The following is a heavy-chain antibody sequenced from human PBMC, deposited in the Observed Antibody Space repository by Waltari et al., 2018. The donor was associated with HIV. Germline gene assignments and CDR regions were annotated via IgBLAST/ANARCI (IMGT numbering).Heavy chain of an antibody. CDR1: VISCGSYT. J-gene: IGHJ3*02. D-gene: IGHD2-15*01. CDR3: ARNQYCSGGSCRDAFDI. Sequence: QLVESGGDLVRPGDSVILSCTASVISCGSYTLDWFRRAPGKGLEWVSSLSSRSDLTFYTDSLKGRFTISRDNSKNSLFLQMNNLRVDDTAVYYCARNQYCSGGSCRDAFDIWGQGTTVSVSS. V-gene: IGHV3-21*02. CDR2: LSSRSDLT.